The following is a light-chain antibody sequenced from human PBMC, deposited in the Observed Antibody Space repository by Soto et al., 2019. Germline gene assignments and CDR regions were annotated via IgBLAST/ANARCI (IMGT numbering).Light chain of an antibody. Sequence: QSVLTQPASVSGSPGQSIAISCTGSSIDVGGYNYVSWYQQHPGKAPKLMIYDVASRPSGVSDRFSGSKSGNTPSLTISGLQAEDEADYYCSSYTSSSTLYVFGTGTKVTVL. CDR2: DVA. V-gene: IGLV2-14*03. CDR3: SSYTSSSTLYV. J-gene: IGLJ1*01. CDR1: SIDVGGYNY.